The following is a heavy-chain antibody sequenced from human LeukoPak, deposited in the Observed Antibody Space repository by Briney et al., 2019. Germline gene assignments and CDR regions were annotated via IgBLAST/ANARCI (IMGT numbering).Heavy chain of an antibody. CDR1: GYSFTNYW. CDR3: AKSRSGYHFDY. V-gene: IGHV5-51*01. J-gene: IGHJ4*02. CDR2: IHPGDSGT. Sequence: GESLKISCKGSGYSFTNYWIGWVRQMPGKGLEWMGIIHPGDSGTRYSPSFQGQVTISADKSISTAYLQWSSLKASDTAMYFCAKSRSGYHFDYWGQGTLVTVSS. D-gene: IGHD3-22*01.